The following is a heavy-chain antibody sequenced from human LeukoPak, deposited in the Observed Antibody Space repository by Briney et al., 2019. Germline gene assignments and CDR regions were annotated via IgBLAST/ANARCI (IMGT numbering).Heavy chain of an antibody. CDR2: IYTSGST. J-gene: IGHJ4*02. CDR1: GGSISSATYY. Sequence: SETLSLTCTVSGGSISSATYYWNWIRQPAGKGLEWIGRIYTSGSTNYNPSLKSRVTMSVDTSKNQFSLKLSSVTAADTAVYYCARDRGDYDILTGYYSHYFDYWGQGTPVTVSS. D-gene: IGHD3-9*01. CDR3: ARDRGDYDILTGYYSHYFDY. V-gene: IGHV4-61*02.